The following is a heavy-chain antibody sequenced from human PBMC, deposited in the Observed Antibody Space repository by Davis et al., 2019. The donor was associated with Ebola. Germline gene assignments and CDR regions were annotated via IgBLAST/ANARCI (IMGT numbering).Heavy chain of an antibody. D-gene: IGHD6-13*01. CDR1: GFTFSSYW. CDR2: IYSGGST. CDR3: SRRLAG. V-gene: IGHV3-53*01. Sequence: GESLKISCAASGFTFSSYWMSWVRQAPGKGLEWVSVIYSGGSTYYADSVKGRFTISRDNSKNTLYLQMNSLRAEDTAVYYCSRRLAGWGQGTLVTVSS. J-gene: IGHJ4*02.